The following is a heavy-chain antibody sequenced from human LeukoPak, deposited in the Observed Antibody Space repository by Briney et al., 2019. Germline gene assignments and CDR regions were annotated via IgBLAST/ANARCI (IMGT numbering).Heavy chain of an antibody. CDR1: GGSISSYY. J-gene: IGHJ6*03. CDR2: IYTSGST. V-gene: IGHV4-4*07. Sequence: SETLSLTCTVSGGSISSYYWSWIRQPAGKGLEWIGRIYTSGSTNYNPSLKSRVTMSVDTSKNQFSLKLSSVTAADTAVYYCARDVAQIVVVPAAMVYYYYYMDVWGKGTTVTISS. D-gene: IGHD2-2*01. CDR3: ARDVAQIVVVPAAMVYYYYYMDV.